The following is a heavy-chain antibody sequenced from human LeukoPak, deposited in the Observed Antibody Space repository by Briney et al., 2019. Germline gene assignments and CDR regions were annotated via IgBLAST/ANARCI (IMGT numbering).Heavy chain of an antibody. CDR3: ARDRDSSGYYLGWFAP. Sequence: ASVKVSCKASGYTFTGYYMHWVRQAPGQGREWMGLINPNSGGTNYAQKFQGRVTMTRDTSISTAYMELSRLRSDDPAVYYCARDRDSSGYYLGWFAPWGQGTLVTVSS. CDR1: GYTFTGYY. J-gene: IGHJ5*02. D-gene: IGHD3-22*01. CDR2: INPNSGGT. V-gene: IGHV1-2*02.